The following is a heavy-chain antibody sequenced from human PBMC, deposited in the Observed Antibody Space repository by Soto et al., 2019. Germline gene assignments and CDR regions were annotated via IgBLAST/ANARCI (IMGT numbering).Heavy chain of an antibody. D-gene: IGHD5-18*01. CDR3: ARASRGYSYGSNY. CDR1: GFTFSSYA. J-gene: IGHJ4*02. Sequence: HVQLVESGGGVVQPGRSLRLSCAASGFTFSSYAMHWVRQAPGKGLEWVAVISYDGSNKYYADSVKGRFTISRDNSKNTLYLQMNSLRAEDTAVYYCARASRGYSYGSNYWGQGTLVTVSS. CDR2: ISYDGSNK. V-gene: IGHV3-30-3*01.